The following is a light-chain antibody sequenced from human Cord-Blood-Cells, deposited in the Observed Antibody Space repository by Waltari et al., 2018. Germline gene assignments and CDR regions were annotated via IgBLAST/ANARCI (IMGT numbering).Light chain of an antibody. Sequence: DIQMTQSPSSLSASVGDRVTITCRASQSISSYLNWYQQKPGKAPKLLIYAASSLQSGVPSRFSGSGSETDVTLTISSLQPEDFATYYCQQSYSTPPTFGQGTKVEIK. V-gene: IGKV1-39*01. CDR1: QSISSY. CDR2: AAS. J-gene: IGKJ1*01. CDR3: QQSYSTPPT.